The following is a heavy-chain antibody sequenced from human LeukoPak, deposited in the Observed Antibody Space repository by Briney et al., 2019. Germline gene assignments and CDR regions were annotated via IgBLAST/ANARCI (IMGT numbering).Heavy chain of an antibody. J-gene: IGHJ3*02. V-gene: IGHV4-39*07. Sequence: SETLSLTCTVSGGSIRNSDYYFGWIRQPPGKGLEWIGTIYYSGNTYYNPSLKSRVTISVDTSKNQFSLKLSSVTAADTAVYYCARDPTELYGAFGIWGQGTMVTVSS. CDR2: IYYSGNT. CDR1: GGSIRNSDYY. CDR3: ARDPTELYGAFGI. D-gene: IGHD3-3*01.